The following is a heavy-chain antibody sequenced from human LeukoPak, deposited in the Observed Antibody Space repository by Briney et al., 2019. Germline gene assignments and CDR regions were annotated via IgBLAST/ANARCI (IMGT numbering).Heavy chain of an antibody. CDR1: GFTFSSYA. Sequence: GGSLRLSCAASGFTFSSYAMSWVRQAPGKGLDWVSAISGSGGSTYYADSVKGRFTISRDNSKNTLYLQMNSLRAEDTAVYYCAKDMTGIVGATPCDYWGQGTLVTVSS. D-gene: IGHD1-26*01. J-gene: IGHJ4*02. CDR3: AKDMTGIVGATPCDY. V-gene: IGHV3-23*01. CDR2: ISGSGGST.